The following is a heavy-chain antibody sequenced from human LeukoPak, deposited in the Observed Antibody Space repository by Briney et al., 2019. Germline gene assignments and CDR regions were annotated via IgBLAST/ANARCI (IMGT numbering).Heavy chain of an antibody. CDR1: GGSISSFY. D-gene: IGHD6-13*01. J-gene: IGHJ4*02. Sequence: SETLSLTCTVSGGSISSFYWSWIRQPPGKGLEWIAYISYSGSTNHNPSLKNRVTMSVDTSKNQFSLKLSSVTAADTAVYYCASITSSAAGLLQIDYWGQGTLVTVSS. V-gene: IGHV4-59*01. CDR3: ASITSSAAGLLQIDY. CDR2: ISYSGST.